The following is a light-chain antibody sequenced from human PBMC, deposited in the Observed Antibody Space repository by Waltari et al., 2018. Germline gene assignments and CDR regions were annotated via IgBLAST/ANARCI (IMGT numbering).Light chain of an antibody. CDR3: NSFTTGSTGL. J-gene: IGLJ2*01. V-gene: IGLV2-14*03. CDR2: NVS. Sequence: QSALAQPASVSGSPGQSITISCTGSSSDIGAFDLVSWYQQHPGRAPRLIIRNVSERPSGVPHRFSGSKSGNTASLTISSLRSEDESLYFCNSFTTGSTGLFGGGTKLTVL. CDR1: SSDIGAFDL.